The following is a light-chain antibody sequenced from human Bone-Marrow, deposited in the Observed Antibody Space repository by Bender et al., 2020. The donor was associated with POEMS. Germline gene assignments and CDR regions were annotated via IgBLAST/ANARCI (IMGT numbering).Light chain of an antibody. CDR2: ELH. CDR1: SSDVGGYNY. Sequence: QSALTQPASVSGSPGQSITISCTGTSSDVGGYNYVSWYQQYPGKAPKLIIYELHKRPSGGSNPLSGPKSGDTASLTISGLQAEDEADYYRSPYTSSTNVICGGGSKLPV. CDR3: SPYTSSTNVI. J-gene: IGLJ2*01. V-gene: IGLV2-14*01.